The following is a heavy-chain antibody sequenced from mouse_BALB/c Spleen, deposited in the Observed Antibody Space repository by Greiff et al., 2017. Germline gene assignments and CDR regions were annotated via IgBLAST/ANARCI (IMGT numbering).Heavy chain of an antibody. J-gene: IGHJ3*01. CDR1: GFTFSSYA. Sequence: EVQGVESGGGLVKPGGSLKLSCAASGFTFSSYAMSWVRQTPEKRLEWVASISSGGSTYYPDSVKGRFTISRDNARNILYLQMSSLRAEVTAMYYCARLLLPAYWGQGTLVTVSA. D-gene: IGHD1-1*01. V-gene: IGHV5-6-5*01. CDR3: ARLLLPAY. CDR2: ISSGGST.